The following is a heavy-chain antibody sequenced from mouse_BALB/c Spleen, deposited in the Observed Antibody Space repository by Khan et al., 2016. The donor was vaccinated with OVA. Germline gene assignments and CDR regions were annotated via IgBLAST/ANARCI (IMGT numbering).Heavy chain of an antibody. CDR1: GFSFSTYS. CDR2: ISSGGSFT. Sequence: EVELVESGGDLVRPGGSLKLSCAASGFSFSTYSMSWVRQTPEKRLEWVATISSGGSFTYYPDSVKGRFTISRDNAKNSLYLQMSSLKSEDTAMYYCTRHRGYYVSNPYFAYWGQGTTLTVSS. CDR3: TRHRGYYVSNPYFAY. J-gene: IGHJ2*01. D-gene: IGHD1-1*01. V-gene: IGHV5-6-4*01.